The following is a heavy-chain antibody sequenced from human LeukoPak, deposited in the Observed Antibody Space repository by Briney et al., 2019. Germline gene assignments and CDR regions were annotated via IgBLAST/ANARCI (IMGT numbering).Heavy chain of an antibody. Sequence: GASVKVSCKASGYTFSDYYIHWLRQAPGQGLEWMGWIKPNGGVTNYARHFQGRITMTRDTSISTGFMELSSLRSNDTAVYYCMSPCECGVGCDYNFDYWGQGTLVTVSS. J-gene: IGHJ4*02. CDR2: IKPNGGVT. CDR3: MSPCECGVGCDYNFDY. CDR1: GYTFSDYY. V-gene: IGHV1-2*02. D-gene: IGHD2-21*02.